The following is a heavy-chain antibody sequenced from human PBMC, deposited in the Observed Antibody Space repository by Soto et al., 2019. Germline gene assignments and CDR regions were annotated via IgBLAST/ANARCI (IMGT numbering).Heavy chain of an antibody. CDR1: GYTFTSYY. D-gene: IGHD6-19*01. J-gene: IGHJ4*02. Sequence: QVQLVQSGAEVKKPGASVKVSCKASGYTFTSYYIHWVRQAPGQGLEWMGIINPSGGSTSYAQKFQGRVIMTRHTSTSTGYMELSSLRSEDTAVYYCARGSVAGRRFDYWGQGTLVTVSS. V-gene: IGHV1-46*01. CDR3: ARGSVAGRRFDY. CDR2: INPSGGST.